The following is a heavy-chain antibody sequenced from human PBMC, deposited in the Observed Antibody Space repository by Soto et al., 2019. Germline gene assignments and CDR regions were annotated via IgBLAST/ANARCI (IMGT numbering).Heavy chain of an antibody. CDR1: SFTFNEYS. J-gene: IGHJ4*02. Sequence: QVHLVESGGGVVQPGRSLRLSCAASSFTFNEYSMHWFRQAPGRGLEWVAVISYDEINKYYTDSVKGRFTISRDNSKNTLFLQMDSLRPEDTAVYYCARGSYFDSVGYYNFDYWGQGTLVTVSS. CDR3: ARGSYFDSVGYYNFDY. CDR2: ISYDEINK. D-gene: IGHD3-22*01. V-gene: IGHV3-30-3*01.